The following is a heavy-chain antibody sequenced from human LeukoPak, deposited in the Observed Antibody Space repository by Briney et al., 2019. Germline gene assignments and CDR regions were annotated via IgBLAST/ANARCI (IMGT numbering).Heavy chain of an antibody. CDR1: GFTFSSYI. Sequence: PGGSLRLSCAASGFTFSSYIMNWVRQAPGKGLEWVSSISSSSYIYYADSVKGRFTISRDNAKNSLYLQMNSLRAEDTAVYYCARDGNGLLDYWGQGTLVTVSS. V-gene: IGHV3-21*01. D-gene: IGHD1-1*01. CDR3: ARDGNGLLDY. CDR2: ISSSSYI. J-gene: IGHJ4*02.